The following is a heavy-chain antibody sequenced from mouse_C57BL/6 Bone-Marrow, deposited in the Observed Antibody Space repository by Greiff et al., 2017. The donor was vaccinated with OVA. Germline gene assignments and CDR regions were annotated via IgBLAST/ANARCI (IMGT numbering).Heavy chain of an antibody. CDR3: ARSRTDGYYVGFAY. J-gene: IGHJ3*01. Sequence: EVQLQQSGPVLVKPGASVKMSCKASGYTFTDYYMNWVKQSHGKSLEWIGVINPYNGGTSYNQKFKGKATLTVDKSSSTAYMELNSLTSEDSAVYYCARSRTDGYYVGFAYWGQGTLVTVSA. D-gene: IGHD2-3*01. CDR1: GYTFTDYY. CDR2: INPYNGGT. V-gene: IGHV1-19*01.